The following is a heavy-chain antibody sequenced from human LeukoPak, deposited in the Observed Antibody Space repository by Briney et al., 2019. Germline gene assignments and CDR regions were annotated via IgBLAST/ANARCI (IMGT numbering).Heavy chain of an antibody. CDR2: VYFSGST. D-gene: IGHD3-3*01. Sequence: SETLSLTCPVSGGSVSSNSYYWVWIRQPPGKGLEWVGSVYFSGSTYFNPSLMSRVTISLDTSKNQFSLNVDSVTAADTAVYYCGSRIFSDFVRSWGQGTLVTVSS. CDR3: GSRIFSDFVRS. V-gene: IGHV4-39*07. CDR1: GGSVSSNSYY. J-gene: IGHJ5*02.